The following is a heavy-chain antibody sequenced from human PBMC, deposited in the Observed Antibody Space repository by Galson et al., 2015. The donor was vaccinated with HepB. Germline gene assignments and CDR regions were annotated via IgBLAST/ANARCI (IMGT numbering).Heavy chain of an antibody. Sequence: CKASGYTFTSYYMHWVRQAPGQGLEWMGIINPSGGSTSYAQKFQGRVTMTRDTSTSTVYMELSSLRAEDTALYYCARDRVVPAATMDVWGKGTTVTVSS. CDR3: ARDRVVPAATMDV. CDR2: INPSGGST. D-gene: IGHD2-2*01. J-gene: IGHJ6*03. V-gene: IGHV1-46*01. CDR1: GYTFTSYY.